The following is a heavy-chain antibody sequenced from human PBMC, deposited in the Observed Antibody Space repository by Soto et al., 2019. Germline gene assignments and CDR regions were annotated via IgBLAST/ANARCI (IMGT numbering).Heavy chain of an antibody. CDR3: AQRRSYSDSRGYFNFFDP. CDR1: GFSVSSSEVG. D-gene: IGHD3-22*01. Sequence: SGPTLVNPTQTLTLTCTFSGFSVSSSEVGVGWIRQPPGRALEWLAPIYWDDDKRYSPSLKSRLTITKDTSNNQVVLTMTNMDPVDTGTYYCAQRRSYSDSRGYFNFFDPWGQGVLVTLSS. CDR2: IYWDDDK. V-gene: IGHV2-5*02. J-gene: IGHJ5*02.